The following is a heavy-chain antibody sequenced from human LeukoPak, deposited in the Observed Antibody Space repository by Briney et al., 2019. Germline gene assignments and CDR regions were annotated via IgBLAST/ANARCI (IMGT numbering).Heavy chain of an antibody. Sequence: ASVKVSCKASGYIFIDYYLHWVRQAPGQGLEWMGWINPKSGVTNYAQKFQGRVTMTRDTSISTAYMELSRLRSDDTAVYYCAREYYDSSGYTNNWFDPWGQGTLVTVSS. J-gene: IGHJ5*02. CDR1: GYIFIDYY. CDR3: AREYYDSSGYTNNWFDP. D-gene: IGHD3-22*01. V-gene: IGHV1-2*02. CDR2: INPKSGVT.